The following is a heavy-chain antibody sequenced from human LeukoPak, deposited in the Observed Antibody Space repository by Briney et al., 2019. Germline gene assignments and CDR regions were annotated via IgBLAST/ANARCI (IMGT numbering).Heavy chain of an antibody. CDR1: GFTFGSYA. Sequence: GRSLRLSCAASGFTFGSYAMHWVRQAPGKGLEWVAVISYDGSNKYYADSVKGRFTISRDNSKNTLYLQMNSLRAEDTAVYYCARDRVDIIVAGTVDCWGQGTLVTVSS. CDR3: ARDRVDIIVAGTVDC. CDR2: ISYDGSNK. V-gene: IGHV3-30-3*01. D-gene: IGHD6-19*01. J-gene: IGHJ4*02.